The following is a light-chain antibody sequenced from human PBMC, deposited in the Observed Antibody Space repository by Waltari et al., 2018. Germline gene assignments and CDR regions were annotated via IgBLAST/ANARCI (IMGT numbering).Light chain of an antibody. CDR1: SNDVGDYQF. Sequence: QSALTPPVSVSGSPGQSITISCTGTSNDVGDYQFFSWYQQHPGKAPKVIIFEVNERPSGVSNRFSGSKSGNTASLTISGLQPEDEADYYCCSYAGSSTWVFGGGTKLTVL. CDR2: EVN. V-gene: IGLV2-23*02. J-gene: IGLJ3*02. CDR3: CSYAGSSTWV.